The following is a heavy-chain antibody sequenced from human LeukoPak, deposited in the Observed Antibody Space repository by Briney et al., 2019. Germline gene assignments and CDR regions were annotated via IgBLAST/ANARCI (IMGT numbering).Heavy chain of an antibody. CDR2: ISSNGGST. V-gene: IGHV3-64*01. J-gene: IGHJ4*02. Sequence: PGGSLRLSCAASGFTFSSYAMHWVRQAPGKGLEYVSRISSNGGSTYYANSVKGRFTISRDNSKNTLYLQMGSLRAADMAVYYCARGGYYDFWSGTFDYWGQGTLVTVPS. CDR1: GFTFSSYA. CDR3: ARGGYYDFWSGTFDY. D-gene: IGHD3-3*01.